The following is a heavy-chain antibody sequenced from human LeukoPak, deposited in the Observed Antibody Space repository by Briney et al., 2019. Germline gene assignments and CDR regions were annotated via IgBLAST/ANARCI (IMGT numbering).Heavy chain of an antibody. CDR1: GFTVSRNY. J-gene: IGHJ3*02. CDR2: IYAGGNT. Sequence: GGSLRLSCAASGFTVSRNYMNWVRQAPGKGLEWVSVIYAGGNTYYADSVKGRFIISRDDSKDTLYLQMNSLRVEDTAVYYCARWGGGAFDIWGQGTMVTVSS. D-gene: IGHD2-15*01. CDR3: ARWGGGAFDI. V-gene: IGHV3-66*01.